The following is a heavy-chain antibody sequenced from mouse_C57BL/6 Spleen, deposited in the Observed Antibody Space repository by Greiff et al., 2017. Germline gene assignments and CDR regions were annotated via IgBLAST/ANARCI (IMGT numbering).Heavy chain of an antibody. D-gene: IGHD2-4*01. Sequence: QVQLKQPGAELVKPGASVKLSCKASGYTFTSYWMHWVQQRPGQGLEWIGMIHPNSGSTNYNEKFKSKATLTVDKSSSTAYMQLSSLTSEDSAVYYCARGEDYDYDGDYFDYWGQGTTLTVAS. V-gene: IGHV1-64*01. J-gene: IGHJ2*01. CDR1: GYTFTSYW. CDR3: ARGEDYDYDGDYFDY. CDR2: IHPNSGST.